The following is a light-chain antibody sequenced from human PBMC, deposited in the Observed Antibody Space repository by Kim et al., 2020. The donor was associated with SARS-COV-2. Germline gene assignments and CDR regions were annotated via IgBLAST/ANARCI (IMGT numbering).Light chain of an antibody. J-gene: IGKJ4*01. CDR2: GAS. CDR1: QSISSY. V-gene: IGKV1-39*01. CDR3: QPSYSTPLT. Sequence: DIQMTQSPSSLSAFVVDRVTITCRASQSISSYLNWYQQKPGKAPKLLIYGASSLQSGVPSRFSGSGSGTDFTLTISSLQPEDFATYYCQPSYSTPLTFGGGTKVDIK.